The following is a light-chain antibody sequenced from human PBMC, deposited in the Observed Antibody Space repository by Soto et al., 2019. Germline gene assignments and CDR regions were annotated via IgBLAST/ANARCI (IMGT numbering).Light chain of an antibody. J-gene: IGKJ2*01. V-gene: IGKV4-1*01. CDR2: WAS. Sequence: DIVMTQSPDSLAVSLGERATINCKSSQRVLYSSNNKNYLAWYQQKPGQPPKELIYWASTRESGVPDRFSGSRSWTDFTLTISSLQAEDVAVYYCQQYYSSPPTFGQGTKLEIK. CDR1: QRVLYSSNNKNY. CDR3: QQYYSSPPT.